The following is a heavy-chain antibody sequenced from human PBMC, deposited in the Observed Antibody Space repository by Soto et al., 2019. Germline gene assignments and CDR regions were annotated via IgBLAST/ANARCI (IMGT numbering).Heavy chain of an antibody. J-gene: IGHJ1*01. V-gene: IGHV4-30-4*01. CDR2: IYYSGST. Sequence: PSETLSLTCTVSGGSISSGDYYWSWIRQPPGKGLEWIGYIYYSGSTYYNPSLKSRVTISVDTSKNQSSLKLSSVTAADTAVYYCARDRSKEVYFQHWGQGTLVTVSS. D-gene: IGHD4-4*01. CDR1: GGSISSGDYY. CDR3: ARDRSKEVYFQH.